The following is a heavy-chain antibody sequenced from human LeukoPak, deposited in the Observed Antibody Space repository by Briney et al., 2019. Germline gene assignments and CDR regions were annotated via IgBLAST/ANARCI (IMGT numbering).Heavy chain of an antibody. J-gene: IGHJ5*02. D-gene: IGHD3-10*01. CDR3: AREGSMVRGVSWFDP. Sequence: ASETLSLTCTVSGGSISSGDYYWSWIRQPPGKGLEWIGYIYYSGTTNYNPSLKSRVTISVDTSKNQFSLMLSSVTAADTAVYYCAREGSMVRGVSWFDPWGHGTLVTVSS. V-gene: IGHV4-61*08. CDR2: IYYSGTT. CDR1: GGSISSGDYY.